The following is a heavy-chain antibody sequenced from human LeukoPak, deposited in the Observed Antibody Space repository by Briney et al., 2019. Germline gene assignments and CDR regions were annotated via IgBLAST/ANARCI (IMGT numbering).Heavy chain of an antibody. Sequence: SETLSLTCTVSGGSISSYYWSWIRQPPGKGLEWIGYIYTSGSTNHNPSLKSRVTISVDTSKNQFSLKLSSVTAADTAVYYCARHMSGSYFHYYYYMDVWGKGTTVTVSS. J-gene: IGHJ6*03. CDR2: IYTSGST. CDR1: GGSISSYY. D-gene: IGHD1-26*01. V-gene: IGHV4-4*09. CDR3: ARHMSGSYFHYYYYMDV.